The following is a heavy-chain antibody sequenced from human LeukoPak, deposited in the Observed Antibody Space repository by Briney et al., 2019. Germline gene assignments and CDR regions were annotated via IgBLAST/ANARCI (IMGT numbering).Heavy chain of an antibody. CDR2: IYYSGST. J-gene: IGHJ4*02. Sequence: PSETLSLTCTVSGGSISSYYWSWIRQPPGKGLEWIGYIYYSGSTNYNPSLKSRVTISVDTSKNQFSLKLSSVTAADTAVYYCASLNNYDYRGGFDYWGQGTLVTVSS. D-gene: IGHD3-16*01. V-gene: IGHV4-59*08. CDR1: GGSISSYY. CDR3: ASLNNYDYRGGFDY.